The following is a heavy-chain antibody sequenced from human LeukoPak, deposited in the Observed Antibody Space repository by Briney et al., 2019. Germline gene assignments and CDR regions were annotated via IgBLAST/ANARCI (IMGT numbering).Heavy chain of an antibody. CDR1: GFTFSSYS. CDR3: ARRRRIVGATTPTYFDY. Sequence: PGGSMRLSCAASGFTFSSYSMNWVRQAPGKGLERVSSISSSSSYIYYADSVKGRFTISRDNAKNSLYLQMNSLRAEDTAVYYCARRRRIVGATTPTYFDYWGQGTLVTVSS. CDR2: ISSSSSYI. J-gene: IGHJ4*02. V-gene: IGHV3-21*01. D-gene: IGHD1-26*01.